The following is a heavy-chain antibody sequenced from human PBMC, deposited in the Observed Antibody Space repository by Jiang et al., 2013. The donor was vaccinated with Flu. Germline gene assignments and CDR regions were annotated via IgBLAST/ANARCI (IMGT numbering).Heavy chain of an antibody. D-gene: IGHD2-15*01. CDR1: GFTFSSYG. CDR3: AKRKCSGGSCHPHYYYGMDV. CDR2: IRYDGSNK. J-gene: IGHJ6*02. Sequence: VQLLESGGGVVQPGGSLRLSCAASGFTFSSYGMHWVRQAPGKGLEWVAFIRYDGSNKYYADSVKGRFTISRDNSKNTLYLQMNSLRAEDTAVYYCAKRKCSGGSCHPHYYYGMDVWAKGPRSPSP. V-gene: IGHV3-30*02.